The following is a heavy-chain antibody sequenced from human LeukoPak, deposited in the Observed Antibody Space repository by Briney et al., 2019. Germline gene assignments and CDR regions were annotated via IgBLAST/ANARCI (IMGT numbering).Heavy chain of an antibody. CDR1: GFTFSSYS. D-gene: IGHD3-10*01. Sequence: GGSLRLSCAASGFTFSSYSMNWVRQAPGKGLEWVSSISSSSSYIYYADSVKGRFIISRDNAKNSLYLQMNSLRAEDTAVYYCARDSTYYYGSGRGKPDYWGQGTLVTVSS. V-gene: IGHV3-21*01. J-gene: IGHJ4*02. CDR3: ARDSTYYYGSGRGKPDY. CDR2: ISSSSSYI.